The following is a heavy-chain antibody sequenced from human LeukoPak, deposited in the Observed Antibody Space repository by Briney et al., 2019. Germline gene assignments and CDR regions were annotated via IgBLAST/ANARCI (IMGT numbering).Heavy chain of an antibody. V-gene: IGHV3-21*01. Sequence: SISSSSSYIYYADSVKGRFTISRDNAKNSLYLQMNSLRAEDTAVYYCAREVAAAGPNWFDPWGQGTLVTVSS. J-gene: IGHJ5*02. D-gene: IGHD6-13*01. CDR2: ISSSSSYI. CDR3: AREVAAAGPNWFDP.